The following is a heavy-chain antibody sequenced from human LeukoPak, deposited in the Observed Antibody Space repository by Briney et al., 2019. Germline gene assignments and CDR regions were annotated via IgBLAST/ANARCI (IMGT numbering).Heavy chain of an antibody. D-gene: IGHD3-22*01. CDR2: LYYSGST. V-gene: IGHV4-39*07. Sequence: PSETLSLTCPVSGGSISSSTFYWGWIRQPPGKGLEWIGSLYYSGSTYYNPSLKSRVTISVDTSKNQFSLKLSSVTAADTAVYYCARDHYYDSRGSWFDPWGQGTLVTVSS. CDR1: GGSISSSTFY. CDR3: ARDHYYDSRGSWFDP. J-gene: IGHJ5*02.